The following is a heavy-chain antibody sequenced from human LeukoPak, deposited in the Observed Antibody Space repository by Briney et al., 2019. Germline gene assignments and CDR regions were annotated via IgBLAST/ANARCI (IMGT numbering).Heavy chain of an antibody. D-gene: IGHD6-19*01. CDR2: ISSSSNAI. J-gene: IGHJ4*02. CDR3: ASGSAVAGLGY. V-gene: IGHV3-48*03. CDR1: GSPFSSYE. Sequence: GGSLRLSCAASGSPFSSYEMNWVRQAPGKGLEWVSYISSSSNAIYYANAVKGRFTISRDNAKNSVYLQMNSLRAEDTAVYYCASGSAVAGLGYRGQGTLVTVSS.